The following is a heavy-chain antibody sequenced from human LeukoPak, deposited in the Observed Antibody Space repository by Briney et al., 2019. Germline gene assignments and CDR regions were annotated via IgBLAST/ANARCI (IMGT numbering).Heavy chain of an antibody. D-gene: IGHD3-22*01. Sequence: ASVKVSCKASGYTFTGYYMHWVRQAPGQGLEWMGWINPNSGGTNYAQKFQGRVTMTRDTSISTAYMELSRLRSDYPDVYYCARGALRMIVVVNPLLIYWGQGTLVTVSS. CDR1: GYTFTGYY. CDR2: INPNSGGT. J-gene: IGHJ4*02. V-gene: IGHV1-2*02. CDR3: ARGALRMIVVVNPLLIY.